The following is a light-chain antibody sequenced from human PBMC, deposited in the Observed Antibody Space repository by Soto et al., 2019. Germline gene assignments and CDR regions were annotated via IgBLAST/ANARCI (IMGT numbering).Light chain of an antibody. V-gene: IGKV3D-20*02. Sequence: EIGFTQSPGTVSLYPGERATLSCRASQSVSSSYLAWYQQKPGQAPRLLIYGASSRATGIPDRFSGSGSGTDFTLTISRLEPEDFAVYYCQQRSNWPPITFGQGRRLEIK. CDR2: GAS. CDR1: QSVSSSY. CDR3: QQRSNWPPIT. J-gene: IGKJ5*01.